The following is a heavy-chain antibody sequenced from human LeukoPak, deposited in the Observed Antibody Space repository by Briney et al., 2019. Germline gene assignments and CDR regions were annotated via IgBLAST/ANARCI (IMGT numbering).Heavy chain of an antibody. CDR1: GFTFGNSW. CDR2: IKQDGSDT. CDR3: AREHSSHFT. V-gene: IGHV3-7*01. D-gene: IGHD3-3*02. J-gene: IGHJ4*02. Sequence: GGSLRLSCAGPGFTFGNSWMNWFRQAPGKGLEWVAHIKQDGSDTYVDSVKGRFTISRDIAKASLFLHMNSLTTEDSAVYYCAREHSSHFTWGQGTLVTVSS.